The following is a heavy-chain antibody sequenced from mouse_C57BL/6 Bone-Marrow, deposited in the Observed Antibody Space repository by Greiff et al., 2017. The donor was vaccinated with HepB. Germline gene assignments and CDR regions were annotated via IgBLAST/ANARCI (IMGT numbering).Heavy chain of an antibody. J-gene: IGHJ4*01. V-gene: IGHV1-26*01. CDR2: INPNNGGT. Sequence: EVKLQQSGPELVKPGASVKISCKASGYTFTDYYMNWVKQSHGKSLEWIGDINPNNGGTSYNQKFKGKATLTVDKSSSTAYMELRSLTSEDSAVYYCARCITTPRDYYAMDYWGQGTSVTVSS. D-gene: IGHD1-2*01. CDR3: ARCITTPRDYYAMDY. CDR1: GYTFTDYY.